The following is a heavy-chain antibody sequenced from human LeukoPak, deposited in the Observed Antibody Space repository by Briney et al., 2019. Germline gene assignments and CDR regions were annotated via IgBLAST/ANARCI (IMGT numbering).Heavy chain of an antibody. CDR2: INPSGGST. Sequence: GASVKVSCKASGYTFTSYYMHWVRQAPGQGLEWIGIINPSGGSTSYAQKFQGRVTMTRDTSTSTVYMELSSLRSEDTAVYYCARPIAHTYYYYGMDVWGQGTTVTVSS. D-gene: IGHD2-21*01. CDR3: ARPIAHTYYYYGMDV. V-gene: IGHV1-46*01. J-gene: IGHJ6*02. CDR1: GYTFTSYY.